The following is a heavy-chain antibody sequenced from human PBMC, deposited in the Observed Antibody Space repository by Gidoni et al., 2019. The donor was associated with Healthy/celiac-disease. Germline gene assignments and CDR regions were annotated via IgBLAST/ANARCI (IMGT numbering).Heavy chain of an antibody. J-gene: IGHJ4*02. Sequence: QVQLVQSGAEVKKPGASVKVSCKASGYTFTSYYMHWVRQAPGQGLEWMGIINPSGGSTSYAQKFQGRVTMTRDTSTSTVYMELSSLRSEDTAVYYCARDWGRGVVVAASRGFDYWGQGTLVTVSS. D-gene: IGHD2-15*01. V-gene: IGHV1-46*01. CDR2: INPSGGST. CDR3: ARDWGRGVVVAASRGFDY. CDR1: GYTFTSYY.